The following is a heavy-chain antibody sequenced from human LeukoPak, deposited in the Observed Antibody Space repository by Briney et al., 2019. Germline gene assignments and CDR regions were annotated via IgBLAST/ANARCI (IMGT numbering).Heavy chain of an antibody. V-gene: IGHV4-39*07. CDR2: IYYSGST. D-gene: IGHD6-13*01. CDR3: ARAKEQQLVEGAFDI. CDR1: GGSISSSSYY. Sequence: SETLSLTCTVSGGSISSSSYYWGWIRQPPGKGLEWFGSIYYSGSTYYNPSLKRRVTISVDTSKNQFSLKLSSVTAADTAVYYCARAKEQQLVEGAFDIWGQGTTVTVSS. J-gene: IGHJ3*02.